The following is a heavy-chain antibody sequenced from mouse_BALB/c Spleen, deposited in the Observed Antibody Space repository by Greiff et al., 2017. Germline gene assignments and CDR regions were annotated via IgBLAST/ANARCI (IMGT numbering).Heavy chain of an antibody. Sequence: EVQRVESGGGLVQPGGSRKLSCAASGFTFSSFGMHWVRQAPEKGLEWVAYISSGSSTIYYADTVKGRFTISRDNPKNTLFLQMTSLRSEDTAMYYCARERVYYYGSYAMDYWGQGTSVTVSS. V-gene: IGHV5-17*02. J-gene: IGHJ4*01. CDR3: ARERVYYYGSYAMDY. CDR2: ISSGSSTI. CDR1: GFTFSSFG. D-gene: IGHD1-1*01.